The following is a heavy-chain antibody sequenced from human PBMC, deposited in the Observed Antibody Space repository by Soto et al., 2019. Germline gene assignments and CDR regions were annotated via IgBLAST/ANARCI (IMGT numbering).Heavy chain of an antibody. CDR3: TTLLIDEYPGIDY. J-gene: IGHJ4*02. CDR1: GFTFSNAW. Sequence: GGSLRLSCAASGFTFSNAWMSWVRQAPGKGLEWVGRIKSKTDGGTTDYAAPVKGRFTISRDDSKNTLYLQMNSLKTEDTAVYYCTTLLIDEYPGIDYWGQGTLVTVSS. CDR2: IKSKTDGGTT. D-gene: IGHD3-9*01. V-gene: IGHV3-15*01.